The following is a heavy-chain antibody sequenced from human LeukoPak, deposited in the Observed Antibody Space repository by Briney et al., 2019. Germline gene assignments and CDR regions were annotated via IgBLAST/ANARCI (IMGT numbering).Heavy chain of an antibody. Sequence: SETLSLTCAVYGGSFSDYYWNRIRQPPGKGLEWIGEINHSGTTNYNPSLKSRVTISVDTSKNQFSLRLSSVTAADTAVYYCARGLRLPSRSTPAVPHVWGKGTTVTVSA. V-gene: IGHV4-34*01. J-gene: IGHJ6*04. CDR1: GGSFSDYY. CDR3: ARGLRLPSRSTPAVPHV. CDR2: INHSGTT. D-gene: IGHD2/OR15-2a*01.